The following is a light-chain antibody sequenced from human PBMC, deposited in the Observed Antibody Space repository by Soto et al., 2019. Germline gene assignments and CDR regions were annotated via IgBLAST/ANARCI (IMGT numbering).Light chain of an antibody. V-gene: IGKV3-20*01. Sequence: EVVLTQSPGTLSLSPGERATLSCRASQSVISTYLAWYQQKPGQAPRLLIYGASSRATGIPDRFSASGSGTDFILTISRLEPEDFAVYYCQQYDRSWTFGQGTKVDIK. J-gene: IGKJ1*01. CDR1: QSVISTY. CDR3: QQYDRSWT. CDR2: GAS.